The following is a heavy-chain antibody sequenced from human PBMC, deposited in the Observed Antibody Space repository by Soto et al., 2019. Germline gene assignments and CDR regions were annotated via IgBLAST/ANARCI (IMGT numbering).Heavy chain of an antibody. D-gene: IGHD2-15*01. V-gene: IGHV3-33*01. CDR2: IWYDGSNK. CDR3: ARDQDIVVVVAATRNYYYGMDV. J-gene: IGHJ6*02. CDR1: GFTFSSYG. Sequence: QVQLVESGGGVVQPGRSLRLSCAASGFTFSSYGMHWVRQAPGKGLEWVAVIWYDGSNKYYADSVKGRFTISRDNSKNTLYLQMNSLRAEDTAVYYCARDQDIVVVVAATRNYYYGMDVWGQGTTVTVSS.